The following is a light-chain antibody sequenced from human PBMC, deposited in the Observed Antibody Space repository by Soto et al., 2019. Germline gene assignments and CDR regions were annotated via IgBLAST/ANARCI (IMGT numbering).Light chain of an antibody. CDR1: SSDVVGYNY. CDR2: EVT. Sequence: QSALTQPASVSGSLGQSITISCTGTSSDVVGYNYVSWYQQHPGKDPKVVIFEVTKRPSGVSSRFSGSKSDNTASLTVSGLQAEDEGDYYCSSYTSSSTVLFGGGTQLTVL. J-gene: IGLJ2*01. CDR3: SSYTSSSTVL. V-gene: IGLV2-14*01.